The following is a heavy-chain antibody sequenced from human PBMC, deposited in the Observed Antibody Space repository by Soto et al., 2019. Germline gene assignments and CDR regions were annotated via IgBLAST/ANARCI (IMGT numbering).Heavy chain of an antibody. CDR3: GRGGSNSPNGMDV. D-gene: IGHD4-4*01. Sequence: PGGSLRLSCAASGFTFSPYWMHWVHQAPGKGLVWVSRINPDGSSTNYADSVKGRFTISRDNAKNTLYLQMNSLRAEDTAVYYCGRGGSNSPNGMDVWGQGTTVTVSS. CDR2: INPDGSST. V-gene: IGHV3-74*01. J-gene: IGHJ6*02. CDR1: GFTFSPYW.